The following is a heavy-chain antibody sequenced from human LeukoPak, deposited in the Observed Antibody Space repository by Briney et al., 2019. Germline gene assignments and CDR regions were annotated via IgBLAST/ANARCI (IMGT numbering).Heavy chain of an antibody. Sequence: GGSLRLSCAASGFTSGHYAMTWVRQAPGKGLEWVASISGSGDRTYYADSVMGRLTVSRDNSKNTLSLQMDSLRAEDTAVYYCARGKRVGVGSPLDYWGQGTLVTVSS. CDR2: ISGSGDRT. CDR3: ARGKRVGVGSPLDY. D-gene: IGHD1-26*01. J-gene: IGHJ4*02. CDR1: GFTSGHYA. V-gene: IGHV3-23*01.